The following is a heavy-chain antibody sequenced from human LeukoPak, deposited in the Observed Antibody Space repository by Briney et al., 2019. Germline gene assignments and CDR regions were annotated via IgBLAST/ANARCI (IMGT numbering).Heavy chain of an antibody. CDR3: ANFYLDN. V-gene: IGHV6-1*01. Sequence: SQTLSLTSAISGDTVSSNSAAWNWIRQSPSRGLEWLGRTYFRSKWYNDYAESVKGRISINPDTSKNQFSLQLNSVNPEDTAVYYCANFYLDNWSQGSLVTVSS. CDR1: GDTVSSNSAA. CDR2: TYFRSKWYN. J-gene: IGHJ4*02.